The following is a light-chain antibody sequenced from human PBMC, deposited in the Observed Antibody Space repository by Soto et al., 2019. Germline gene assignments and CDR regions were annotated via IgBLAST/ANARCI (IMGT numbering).Light chain of an antibody. V-gene: IGLV3-1*01. CDR1: KLGDKY. CDR2: QDR. Sequence: SYELTQPPSVSVSPGQTASITCSGDKLGDKYVCWYQQRPGQSPVLVIYQDRKRPSGIPERFSGSNSGNTATLTISGTQAMDEADYYCQAWDSSTVVFGGGTKLTVL. CDR3: QAWDSSTVV. J-gene: IGLJ2*01.